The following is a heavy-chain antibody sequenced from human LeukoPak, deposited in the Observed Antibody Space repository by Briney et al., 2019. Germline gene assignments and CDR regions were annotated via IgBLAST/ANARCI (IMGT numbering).Heavy chain of an antibody. D-gene: IGHD3-3*01. CDR1: GGSFSGYY. J-gene: IGHJ4*02. CDR2: INHSGST. CDR3: ARPAIFGVVTSGFDY. Sequence: SETLSLTCAVYGGSFSGYYWSWIRQPPGKGLEWIGEINHSGSTNYNPSLKSRVTISVDTSKNQFSLKLSSVTAADTAVYYCARPAIFGVVTSGFDYWGQGTLVTVSS. V-gene: IGHV4-34*01.